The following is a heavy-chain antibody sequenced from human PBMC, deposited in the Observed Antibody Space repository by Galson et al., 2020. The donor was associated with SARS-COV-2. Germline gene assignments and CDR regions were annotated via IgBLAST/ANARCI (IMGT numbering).Heavy chain of an antibody. Sequence: GGSLRLSCAASGFTFSSFWMHWVRQAPGKGLVWVSLISSDGSTTSYADSVKGRFTISRDNAKNTLYLQMNSLRADDTAVYYCARDYRGSEDYWGQGTLVTVSS. CDR1: GFTFSSFW. D-gene: IGHD3-10*01. V-gene: IGHV3-74*01. J-gene: IGHJ4*02. CDR2: ISSDGSTT. CDR3: ARDYRGSEDY.